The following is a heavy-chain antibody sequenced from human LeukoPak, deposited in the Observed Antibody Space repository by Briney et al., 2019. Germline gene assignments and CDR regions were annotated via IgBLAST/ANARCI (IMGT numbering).Heavy chain of an antibody. CDR3: TTLRPPWWELPI. V-gene: IGHV3-15*01. J-gene: IGHJ3*02. Sequence: PGGSLRLSCAASGFTFSNAWMSWVRQAPGKGLEWVGRIKSKTDGGTTDYAAPVKGRFTISRDDSKNTLYLQMNSLKTEDTAVYYCTTLRPPWWELPIWGQGTMVTVSS. CDR2: IKSKTDGGTT. CDR1: GFTFSNAW. D-gene: IGHD1-26*01.